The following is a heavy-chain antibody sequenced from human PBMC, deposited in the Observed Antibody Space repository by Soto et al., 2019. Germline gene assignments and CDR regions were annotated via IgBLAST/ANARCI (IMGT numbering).Heavy chain of an antibody. Sequence: GGSLRLSCAASGFTFSDYYMSWIRQAPGKGLEWVSYISSSGSTIYYADSVKGRFTISRDNAKNSLYLQMNSLRAEDTAVYYCATLVPPKDIVLMVYAIEDIWGQGTMVTV. CDR3: ATLVPPKDIVLMVYAIEDI. J-gene: IGHJ3*02. V-gene: IGHV3-11*01. D-gene: IGHD2-8*01. CDR1: GFTFSDYY. CDR2: ISSSGSTI.